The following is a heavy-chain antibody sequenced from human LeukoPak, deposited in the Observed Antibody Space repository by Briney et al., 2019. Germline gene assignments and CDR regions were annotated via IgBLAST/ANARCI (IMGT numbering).Heavy chain of an antibody. V-gene: IGHV3-53*04. CDR3: ARGGTPGYSSGRIDY. D-gene: IGHD6-19*01. CDR2: IYSAGNT. CDR1: GFTFSTYA. Sequence: GSLRLSCAASGFTFSTYAMSWVRQAPGKGLEWVSVIYSAGNTYYADSVKGRFTISRHNSKNTLYLQMNSLRVEDTAVYYCARGGTPGYSSGRIDYWGQGTLVTVSS. J-gene: IGHJ4*02.